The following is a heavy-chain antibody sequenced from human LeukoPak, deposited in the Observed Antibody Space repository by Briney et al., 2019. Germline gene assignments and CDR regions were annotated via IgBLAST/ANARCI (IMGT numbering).Heavy chain of an antibody. CDR3: ARKRTLSGWSIDY. CDR1: GFSFSSYS. V-gene: IGHV3-48*02. CDR2: ITSSSITI. J-gene: IGHJ4*02. Sequence: GGSLRLSCTASGFSFSSYSMNWVRQAPGKGLEWVSYITSSSITIFYADSVKGRFTISRDNARNSLYLQMNSLRDEDTAVYYCARKRTLSGWSIDYWGQGTLVTVSS. D-gene: IGHD6-19*01.